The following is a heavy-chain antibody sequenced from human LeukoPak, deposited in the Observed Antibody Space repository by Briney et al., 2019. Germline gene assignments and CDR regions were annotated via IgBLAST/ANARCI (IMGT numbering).Heavy chain of an antibody. D-gene: IGHD6-13*01. V-gene: IGHV4-34*01. CDR1: GGSFSGYY. CDR2: INHSGST. CDR3: ARAGYSITTIDAFDI. J-gene: IGHJ3*02. Sequence: PSETLSLTCAVYGGSFSGYYWSWIRHPPGKGLELIGEINHSGSTNYNPSLKSRVTISVDTSKNQFSLKLSSVTAADTAVYYCARAGYSITTIDAFDIWGQGTMVTVSS.